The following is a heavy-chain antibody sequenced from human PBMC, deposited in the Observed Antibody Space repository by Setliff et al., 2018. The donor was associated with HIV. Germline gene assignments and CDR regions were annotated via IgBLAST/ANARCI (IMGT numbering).Heavy chain of an antibody. CDR2: ISAYNGDT. D-gene: IGHD3-22*01. V-gene: IGHV1-18*01. Sequence: GASVKVSCKASGYTFSSYGISWVRQAPGQGLAWVGWISAYNGDTKYAQKLQGRVTLTTDTSTSTAYMELRSLRSDDTAVYYCGAGGYQNAFDIWGQGTMVTVSS. J-gene: IGHJ3*02. CDR3: GAGGYQNAFDI. CDR1: GYTFSSYG.